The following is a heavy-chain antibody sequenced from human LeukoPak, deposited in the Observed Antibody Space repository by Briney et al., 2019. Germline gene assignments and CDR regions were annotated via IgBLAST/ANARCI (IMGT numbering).Heavy chain of an antibody. D-gene: IGHD3-3*01. Sequence: SETLSLTCTASGGSIGSYYWGWIRQSPGKRLEWIGYIYDSGSTNYNPSLKSRVTMSVDTSKNQFSLKLNSVTAADTAVYYCARHGSEWSFDYWGQGTLVTVSS. CDR1: GGSIGSYY. CDR2: IYDSGST. CDR3: ARHGSEWSFDY. J-gene: IGHJ4*02. V-gene: IGHV4-59*01.